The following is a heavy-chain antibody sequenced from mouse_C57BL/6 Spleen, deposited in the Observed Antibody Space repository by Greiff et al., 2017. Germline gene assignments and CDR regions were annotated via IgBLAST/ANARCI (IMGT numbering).Heavy chain of an antibody. CDR3: ARWGVGPTLSDY. V-gene: IGHV1-59*01. J-gene: IGHJ2*01. Sequence: QVQLQQPGAELVRPGTSVKLSCKASGYTFTSYWMHWVKQRPGQGLEWIGVIDPSDSYTNYNQKFKGKATLTVDTSSSTAYMQLSSLTSEDSAVYYCARWGVGPTLSDYWGQGTTLTVSS. CDR2: IDPSDSYT. CDR1: GYTFTSYW. D-gene: IGHD2-10*01.